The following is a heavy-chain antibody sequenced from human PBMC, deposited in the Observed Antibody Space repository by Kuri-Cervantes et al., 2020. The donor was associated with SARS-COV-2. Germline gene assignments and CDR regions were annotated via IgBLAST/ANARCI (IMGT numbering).Heavy chain of an antibody. J-gene: IGHJ4*02. Sequence: GESLKISCAASGFTFSSYAMHWVRQAPGKGLEWVAVISYDGSNKYYADSVKGRFTISRDNSKNTLYLQMNSLRAEDTAAYYCARSIVVVPAPFDYWGQGTLVTVSS. CDR1: GFTFSSYA. D-gene: IGHD2-2*01. V-gene: IGHV3-30-3*01. CDR3: ARSIVVVPAPFDY. CDR2: ISYDGSNK.